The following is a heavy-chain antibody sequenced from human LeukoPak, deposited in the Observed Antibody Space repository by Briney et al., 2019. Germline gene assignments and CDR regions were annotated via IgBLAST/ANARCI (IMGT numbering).Heavy chain of an antibody. Sequence: GGSLRLSCAASGFTFSGSAMHWVRQASGKGLEWVGRIRSKASSYATAYAASVKGRFTISRDDSKNTAYLQMNSLKTEDTAVYYCTRHAQYSSGWYGVYWGQGTLVTVSS. CDR1: GFTFSGSA. D-gene: IGHD6-19*01. CDR2: IRSKASSYAT. J-gene: IGHJ4*02. CDR3: TRHAQYSSGWYGVY. V-gene: IGHV3-73*01.